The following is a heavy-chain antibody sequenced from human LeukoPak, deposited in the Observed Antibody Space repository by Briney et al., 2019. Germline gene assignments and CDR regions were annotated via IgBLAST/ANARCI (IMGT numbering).Heavy chain of an antibody. V-gene: IGHV1-2*02. CDR3: ASLGATTLSYYGMDV. Sequence: VASVKVSCKSSGYTFSDYYIHWVRQAPGHGLERMGWINPISGGTNYAQNFQGRVTMTSDTSIRTAYMELSRLRSDDRAVYYCASLGATTLSYYGMDVWGQGTTVTVSS. CDR1: GYTFSDYY. CDR2: INPISGGT. D-gene: IGHD1-26*01. J-gene: IGHJ6*02.